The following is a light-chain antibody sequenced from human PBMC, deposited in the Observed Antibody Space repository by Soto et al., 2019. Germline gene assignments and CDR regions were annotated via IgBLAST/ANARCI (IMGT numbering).Light chain of an antibody. Sequence: EVVLTQSPDTLSLPPGERATLSCRASQSISRYLAWYQQKPGQAPRLLIYDASSRATGIPARFSGSGSGTDFTLTISSLEPEDFAMYYCQQYGRSLTFGGGTKVEIK. V-gene: IGKV3-11*01. CDR1: QSISRY. CDR3: QQYGRSLT. CDR2: DAS. J-gene: IGKJ4*01.